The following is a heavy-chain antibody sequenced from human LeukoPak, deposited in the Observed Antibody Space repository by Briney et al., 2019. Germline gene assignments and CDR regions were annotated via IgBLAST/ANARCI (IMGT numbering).Heavy chain of an antibody. CDR1: GFTFSSYS. Sequence: GGSLRLSCAASGFTFSSYSMNWVRQAPGKGLEWASYISSSSSTIYYADSVKGRFTISRDNAKNSLYLQMNSLRAEHTAVYYCALGYCSGGSCYYYYYGMDVWGQGTTVTVSS. CDR3: ALGYCSGGSCYYYYYGMDV. CDR2: ISSSSSTI. J-gene: IGHJ6*02. V-gene: IGHV3-48*01. D-gene: IGHD2-15*01.